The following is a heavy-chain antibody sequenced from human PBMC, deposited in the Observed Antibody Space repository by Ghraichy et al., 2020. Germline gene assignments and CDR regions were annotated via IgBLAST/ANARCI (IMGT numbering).Heavy chain of an antibody. CDR2: ISGDGGST. Sequence: LSLTCAASGFTFDDYAMHWVRQAPGKGLEWVSLISGDGGSTYYADSVKGRFTISRDNSKNSLYLQMNSLRTEDTALYYCAKDIGGAATVSDAFDIWGQGTMVTVSS. D-gene: IGHD2-15*01. CDR1: GFTFDDYA. CDR3: AKDIGGAATVSDAFDI. V-gene: IGHV3-43*02. J-gene: IGHJ3*02.